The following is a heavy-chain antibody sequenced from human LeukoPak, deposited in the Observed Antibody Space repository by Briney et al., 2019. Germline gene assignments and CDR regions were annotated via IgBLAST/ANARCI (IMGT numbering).Heavy chain of an antibody. D-gene: IGHD3-22*01. CDR2: IKQDGSEK. J-gene: IGHJ4*02. Sequence: GGSLRLSCAASGFTFSSYWMSWVRQAPGKGLEWVANIKQDGSEKYYVDSVKGRFTISRDNAKNSLYLQMNSLRAEDTAVYYCARMGWLYYYDSSGYYYDSGYFDYWGQGTLVTVSS. CDR3: ARMGWLYYYDSSGYYYDSGYFDY. V-gene: IGHV3-7*01. CDR1: GFTFSSYW.